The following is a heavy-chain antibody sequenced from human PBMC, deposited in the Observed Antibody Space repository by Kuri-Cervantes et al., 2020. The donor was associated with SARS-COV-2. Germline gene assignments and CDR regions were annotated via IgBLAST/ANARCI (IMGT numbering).Heavy chain of an antibody. D-gene: IGHD1-26*01. CDR2: VYSTGTT. V-gene: IGHV4-4*07. J-gene: IGHJ4*02. Sequence: GSLRLSCSVSGASISIYYWSWIRQPAGKGLEWIGRVYSTGTTDYNPSLKSRVTISVDTSKNQFSLKLSSVTAADTAVYYCARVESGSYYAFDYWGQGTLVTVSS. CDR3: ARVESGSYYAFDY. CDR1: GASISIYY.